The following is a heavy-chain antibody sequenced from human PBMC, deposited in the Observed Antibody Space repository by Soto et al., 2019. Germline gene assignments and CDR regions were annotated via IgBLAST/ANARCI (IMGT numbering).Heavy chain of an antibody. CDR2: ISGNGDTT. Sequence: GGSLRLSCASSRITLSDYVMSWVRQAPGKRLEWISAISGNGDTTYYADSVKSRFTISRDNSKNTLFLQMYRLRADDTVVYFCAKGSAGGSPYYFDYWGQGALVTVSS. V-gene: IGHV3-23*01. CDR1: RITLSDYV. D-gene: IGHD6-25*01. J-gene: IGHJ4*02. CDR3: AKGSAGGSPYYFDY.